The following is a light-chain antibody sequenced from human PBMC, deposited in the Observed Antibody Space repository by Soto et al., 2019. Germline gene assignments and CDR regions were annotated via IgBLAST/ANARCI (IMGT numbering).Light chain of an antibody. CDR2: KAS. V-gene: IGKV1-5*03. CDR3: QQYERYPMT. CDR1: QSISPW. Sequence: DSQMTQFPSTLSASVGDRVTITCRASQSISPWLAWYQQKPGKAPKILISKASTLQSGVPPRIGGSGSGTESTLTISSLQPDDFATYYCQQYERYPMTFGGGTKVEIK. J-gene: IGKJ4*01.